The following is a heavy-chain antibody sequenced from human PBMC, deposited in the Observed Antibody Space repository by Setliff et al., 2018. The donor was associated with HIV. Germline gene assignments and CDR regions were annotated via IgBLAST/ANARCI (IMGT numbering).Heavy chain of an antibody. CDR2: IKEGGSEQ. CDR3: AREASLIRTFDL. D-gene: IGHD2-21*01. J-gene: IGHJ4*01. CDR1: GFTFSDYW. V-gene: IGHV3-7*01. Sequence: PGGSLRLSCAASGFTFSDYWMSWVRQAPGKGLEWVASIKEGGSEQFYVDSVKGRFTISRDNAKNSLYLQMNSLRPDDTAVYYCAREASLIRTFDLWGHGTRVTVS.